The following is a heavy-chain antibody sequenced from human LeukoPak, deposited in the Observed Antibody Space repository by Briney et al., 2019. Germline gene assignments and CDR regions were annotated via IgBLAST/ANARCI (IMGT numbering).Heavy chain of an antibody. D-gene: IGHD6-13*01. J-gene: IGHJ4*02. Sequence: KTSETLSLTCTVSGGSISSYYWSWIRQPPGKGLEWIGYIYYGGSANYNPSLKSRATISIDRSKNQFSLKLSSLTAADTAVYYCARHGSSYSFDYWGQGTLVTVSS. V-gene: IGHV4-59*08. CDR3: ARHGSSYSFDY. CDR2: IYYGGSA. CDR1: GGSISSYY.